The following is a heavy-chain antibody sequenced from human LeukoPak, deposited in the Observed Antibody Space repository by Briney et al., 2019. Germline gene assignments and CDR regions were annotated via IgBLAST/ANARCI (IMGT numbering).Heavy chain of an antibody. Sequence: GRSLRLSCAASGFTFSSYGMHWVRQAPGKGLEWVAVISYDGSNKYYADSVKGRFTISRDNSKNTLYLQMNSLRAEDTAVYYCAKDRYYYDSSGYHNWFDPWGQGTLVTVSS. CDR3: AKDRYYYDSSGYHNWFDP. J-gene: IGHJ5*02. CDR2: ISYDGSNK. CDR1: GFTFSSYG. V-gene: IGHV3-30*18. D-gene: IGHD3-22*01.